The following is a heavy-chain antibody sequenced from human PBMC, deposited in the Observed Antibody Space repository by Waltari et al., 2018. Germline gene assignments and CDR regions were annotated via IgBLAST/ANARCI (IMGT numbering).Heavy chain of an antibody. Sequence: QITLKESGPTLVKPTQTLTLTCTFSGFSLSTSGVGVGWIRQPPGKALEWLALIYWNGDQRYSPSLKSRLTITKDTSKNQVVLTMTNMDPVDTATYYCAHTPYYGHAFDIWGQGTMVTVSS. CDR3: AHTPYYGHAFDI. V-gene: IGHV2-5*01. D-gene: IGHD3-10*01. J-gene: IGHJ3*02. CDR1: GFSLSTSGVG. CDR2: IYWNGDQ.